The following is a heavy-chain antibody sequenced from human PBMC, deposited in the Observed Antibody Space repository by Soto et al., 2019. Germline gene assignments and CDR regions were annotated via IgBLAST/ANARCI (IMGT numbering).Heavy chain of an antibody. J-gene: IGHJ4*02. CDR1: GFSFSSYW. CDR3: ARGSRYCSSTSCYQSSY. D-gene: IGHD2-2*01. Sequence: EVQLVESGGGLVQPGGSLRLSCAASGFSFSSYWMHWVRQAPGKGLVWVSRINSDGSSTSYADSVKGRFTISRDNAKNTLYLQMNSLRAEDTAVYYCARGSRYCSSTSCYQSSYWGQGTLVTVSS. V-gene: IGHV3-74*01. CDR2: INSDGSST.